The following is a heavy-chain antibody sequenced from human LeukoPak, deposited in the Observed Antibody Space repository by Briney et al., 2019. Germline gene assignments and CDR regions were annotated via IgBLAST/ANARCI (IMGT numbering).Heavy chain of an antibody. CDR2: IKQDGSEK. V-gene: IGHV3-7*04. Sequence: PPGGSLRLSCTASGFIFSNFWMSWVRQAPGKGLEWVANIKQDGSEKYYVDSVKGRFTISRDNAKNSLYLQMNSLRAEDTAVYYCARAPAAGLFDYWGQGTLVTVSS. CDR3: ARAPAAGLFDY. D-gene: IGHD6-13*01. J-gene: IGHJ4*02. CDR1: GFIFSNFW.